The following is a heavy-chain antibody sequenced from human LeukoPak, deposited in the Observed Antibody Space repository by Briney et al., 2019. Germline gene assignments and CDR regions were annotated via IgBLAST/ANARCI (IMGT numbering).Heavy chain of an antibody. CDR2: IDPSDSYT. Sequence: GESPKISCQGSGYSFTSYWISWVRQLPGKGLEWMGRIDPSDSYTNYSPSFQGHVTISADKSISTAYLQWSSLKASDTAMYYCARRPDGFDPWGQGTLVTVSS. J-gene: IGHJ5*02. CDR1: GYSFTSYW. D-gene: IGHD1-14*01. CDR3: ARRPDGFDP. V-gene: IGHV5-10-1*01.